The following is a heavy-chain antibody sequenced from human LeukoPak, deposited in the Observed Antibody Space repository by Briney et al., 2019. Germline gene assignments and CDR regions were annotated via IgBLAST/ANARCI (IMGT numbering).Heavy chain of an antibody. CDR1: GYSFTSYW. Sequence: GESLKISCEGSGYSFTSYWIGWMRQMPGKGLEWMGIIYPGDSDTRYSPSFQVQGTISADKSISTAYLQWSSLKASDIAMSYCAKVAAGTGAFDIWGQGTMVTVSS. V-gene: IGHV5-51*01. D-gene: IGHD6-13*01. J-gene: IGHJ3*02. CDR3: AKVAAGTGAFDI. CDR2: IYPGDSDT.